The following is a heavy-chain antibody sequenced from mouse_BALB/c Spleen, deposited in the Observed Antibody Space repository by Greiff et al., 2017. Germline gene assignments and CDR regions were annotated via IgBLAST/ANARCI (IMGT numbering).Heavy chain of an antibody. CDR3: ASPLGRRYFDY. Sequence: EVQLQESGPDLVKPSQSLSLTCTVTGYSITSCYSWHWLRQFPGNILEWMGYRHYSGSTNYNPSLNSRISITRDTSKNQFFLQLNSVTTEDTATYYCASPLGRRYFDYWGQGTTLTVSA. CDR1: GYSITSCYS. V-gene: IGHV3-1*02. D-gene: IGHD4-1*01. CDR2: RHYSGST. J-gene: IGHJ2*01.